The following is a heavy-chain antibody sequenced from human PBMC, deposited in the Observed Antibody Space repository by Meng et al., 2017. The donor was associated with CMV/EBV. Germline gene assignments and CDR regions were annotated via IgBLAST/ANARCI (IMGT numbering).Heavy chain of an antibody. CDR2: IYYTGNT. CDR3: ARAGEDYYYDNSGYPGYFDY. D-gene: IGHD3-22*01. V-gene: IGHV4-59*01. CDR1: RGSIRSYY. J-gene: IGHJ4*02. Sequence: GSLRLSCTVSRGSIRSYYWSWIRQPPGKGLEWIGYIYYTGNTNYNSSLKSRVTISLNTSKNQFSLRLSSVTAADTAVYYCARAGEDYYYDNSGYPGYFDYWGQGTLVPSPQ.